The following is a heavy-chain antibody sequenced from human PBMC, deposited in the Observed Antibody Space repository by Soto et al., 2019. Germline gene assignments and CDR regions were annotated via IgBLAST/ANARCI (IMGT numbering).Heavy chain of an antibody. J-gene: IGHJ3*02. Sequence: QVQLQESGPGLVKPSETLSLICTVSGGSINNYFWTWIRQPAGKGLEWIGRINSSGTTVYNASLKSRVTMSVDTSKSQFSLKLTSMTAADTAVYYCVRDVASPGISGSWGAFDIWGQGTMITVSS. CDR1: GGSINNYF. D-gene: IGHD1-20*01. CDR2: INSSGTT. CDR3: VRDVASPGISGSWGAFDI. V-gene: IGHV4-4*07.